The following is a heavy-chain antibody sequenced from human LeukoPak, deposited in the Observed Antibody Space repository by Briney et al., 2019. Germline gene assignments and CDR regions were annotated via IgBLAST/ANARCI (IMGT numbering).Heavy chain of an antibody. CDR2: IYCSGST. CDR1: GGSIRSTTYY. CDR3: ARDWRYSGSYAGFDY. J-gene: IGHJ4*02. V-gene: IGHV4-39*07. Sequence: SETLSLTCSVSGGSIRSTTYYWGWIRQPPGKGLEWIGSIYCSGSTYYNPSLKSRVTISVDTSKNQFSLKLSSVTAADTAVYYCARDWRYSGSYAGFDYWGQGTLVTVSS. D-gene: IGHD1-26*01.